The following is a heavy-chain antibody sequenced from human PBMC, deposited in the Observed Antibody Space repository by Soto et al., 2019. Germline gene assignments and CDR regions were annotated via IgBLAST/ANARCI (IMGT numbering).Heavy chain of an antibody. CDR2: ISRSAGNT. CDR3: ARDQVPGLDAFDI. J-gene: IGHJ3*02. Sequence: GGSLRLSCAASGFTFSSYSMNWVRQAPGKGLEWVSSISRSAGNTYYADSVKGRFTISRDDAKNSMYLQMNSLRAEDTAVYYCARDQVPGLDAFDIWGQGTMVTVSS. V-gene: IGHV3-21*01. CDR1: GFTFSSYS.